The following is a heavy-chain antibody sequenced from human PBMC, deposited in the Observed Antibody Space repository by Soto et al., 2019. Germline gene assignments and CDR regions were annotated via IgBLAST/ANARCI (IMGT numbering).Heavy chain of an antibody. Sequence: GSLRLSCAASGFTFSNYWMHWVRQSPGKGLVWVSRINSDETITSYADSVKGRFTISRDNAKNTLYLQMSSLRVEDTALYYCVCFECGRTAVVTAMEANDYWGQGTLVTVSS. CDR2: INSDETIT. D-gene: IGHD2-21*02. J-gene: IGHJ4*02. CDR3: VCFECGRTAVVTAMEANDY. V-gene: IGHV3-74*01. CDR1: GFTFSNYW.